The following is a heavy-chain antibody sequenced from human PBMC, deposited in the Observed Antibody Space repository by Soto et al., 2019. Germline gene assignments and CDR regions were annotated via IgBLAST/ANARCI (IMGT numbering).Heavy chain of an antibody. V-gene: IGHV1-18*01. CDR3: ASDPPGGGDY. Sequence: QVQLVQSGAEVKKPGASVKVSCEASGYTFTSYGISWVRQAPGQGLEWMGWISAYNGNTNYAQKFQGRVTKTTGTATRTGYMELRRRGSDDPAVYCCASDPPGGGDYWGQGTLVTVSS. J-gene: IGHJ4*02. D-gene: IGHD3-10*01. CDR1: GYTFTSYG. CDR2: ISAYNGNT.